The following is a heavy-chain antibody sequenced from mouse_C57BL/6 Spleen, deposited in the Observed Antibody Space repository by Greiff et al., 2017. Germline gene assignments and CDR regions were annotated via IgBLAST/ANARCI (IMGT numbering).Heavy chain of an antibody. CDR3: AREDYGSSRGDSFDD. J-gene: IGHJ2*01. CDR2: IHPNSGST. Sequence: QVQLQQPGAELVKPGASVKLSCKASGYTFTSYWMHWVKQRPGQGLEWIGMIHPNSGSTNYNEKFKSKATLTVDKSSSTAYMQLSSLTSEYSAVYYCAREDYGSSRGDSFDDWGQGTTLTVSS. D-gene: IGHD1-1*01. CDR1: GYTFTSYW. V-gene: IGHV1-64*01.